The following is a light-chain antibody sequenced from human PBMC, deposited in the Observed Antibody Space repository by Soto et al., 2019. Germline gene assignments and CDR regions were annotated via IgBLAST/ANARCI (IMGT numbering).Light chain of an antibody. J-gene: IGKJ1*01. CDR3: QQYGRSPR. V-gene: IGKV3-20*01. CDR2: GAS. CDR1: QSVSSSSH. Sequence: EIVLTQSPGTLSLSPGERATLSCRASQSVSSSSHLAWYQQKPGQAPRLLIYGASSRATGIPDRFSGSGSGTDFTLTISRLEPEDFAVYYCQQYGRSPRFGQGTKVEIK.